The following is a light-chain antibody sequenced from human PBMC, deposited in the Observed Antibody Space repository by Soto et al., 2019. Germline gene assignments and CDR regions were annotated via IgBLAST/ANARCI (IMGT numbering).Light chain of an antibody. CDR1: QSVSSW. V-gene: IGKV1-5*03. CDR2: KPS. CDR3: QQYRT. J-gene: IGKJ1*01. Sequence: DIQMTQAHSTLSASVGDRVTITCRASQSVSSWLAWYQQKPGKAPKLLIYKPSILESGVPSRFSGSGTGTEFCLAISTMQADEFATYYCQQYRTFGQGTKVEIK.